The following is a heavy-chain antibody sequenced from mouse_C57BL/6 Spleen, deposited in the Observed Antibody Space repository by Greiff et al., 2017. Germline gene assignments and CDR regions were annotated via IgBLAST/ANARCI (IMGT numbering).Heavy chain of an antibody. CDR1: GFTFTDYY. Sequence: EVKLMESGGGLVQPGGSLSLSCAASGFTFTDYYMSWVRQPPGKALEWLGFIRNKANGYTTEYSASVKGRFTISRDNSQSILYLQMNALRAEDSATYYCARYPSGTGYAMEYWGQGTSVTVSA. V-gene: IGHV7-3*01. CDR3: ARYPSGTGYAMEY. J-gene: IGHJ4*01. CDR2: IRNKANGYTT. D-gene: IGHD4-1*01.